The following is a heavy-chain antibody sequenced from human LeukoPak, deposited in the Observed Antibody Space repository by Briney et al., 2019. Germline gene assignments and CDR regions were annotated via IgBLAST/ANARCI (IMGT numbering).Heavy chain of an antibody. D-gene: IGHD3-10*01. CDR2: ISSGSNDI. CDR1: GFTFSSYS. Sequence: GGSLRLSCAGSGFTFSSYSMNWVRQAPGKGLEWVSFISSGSNDIYYADSVKGRFTISRDNAKNSLYLEMNSLRAEDTAVYYCARGGNYYGSGSYSPFDYWGQGTLVTVSS. V-gene: IGHV3-21*01. J-gene: IGHJ4*02. CDR3: ARGGNYYGSGSYSPFDY.